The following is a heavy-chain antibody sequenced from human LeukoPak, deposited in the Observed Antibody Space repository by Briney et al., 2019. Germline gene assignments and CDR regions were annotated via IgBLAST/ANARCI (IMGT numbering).Heavy chain of an antibody. CDR1: GFTFSSHA. CDR2: ISYDGSNK. V-gene: IGHV3-30*01. CDR3: ARSSGYCSSTTCYTVYFDY. D-gene: IGHD2-2*02. Sequence: GGSLRLSCAASGFTFSSHAMHWVRQAPGKGLEWVAVISYDGSNKYYADSVKGRFTISRDNSKNTLYVQMNILRAEDTAVYYCARSSGYCSSTTCYTVYFDYWGQGTLVTVSS. J-gene: IGHJ4*02.